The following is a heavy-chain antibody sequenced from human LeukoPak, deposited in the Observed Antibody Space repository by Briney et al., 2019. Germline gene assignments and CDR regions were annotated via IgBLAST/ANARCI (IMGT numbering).Heavy chain of an antibody. Sequence: GGSLRLSCTASGFTFSSYGMHWVRQAPGTGLEWVANIKQDGSKKSYVDSVKGRFTISRDNAKNSLYLQMNSLRAEDTAIYYCTRVGYIDEGIDYWGQGTLVTVSS. J-gene: IGHJ4*02. CDR2: IKQDGSKK. V-gene: IGHV3-7*04. CDR1: GFTFSSYG. D-gene: IGHD5-24*01. CDR3: TRVGYIDEGIDY.